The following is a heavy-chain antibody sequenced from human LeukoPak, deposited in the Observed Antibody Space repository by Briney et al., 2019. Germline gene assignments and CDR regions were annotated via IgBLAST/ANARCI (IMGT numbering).Heavy chain of an antibody. J-gene: IGHJ4*02. CDR1: GFTFEYCA. Sequence: HPGGSLRLSCAATGFTFEYCATHWVRHVAGKRVEWVSLISGDGSGTDYADYVRGRFTISRDNAKNSLYLQMNSLRAEDTAVYYCASGSLWSGILEYWGQGTLVIVSS. V-gene: IGHV3-43*02. CDR3: ASGSLWSGILEY. CDR2: ISGDGSGT. D-gene: IGHD3-3*01.